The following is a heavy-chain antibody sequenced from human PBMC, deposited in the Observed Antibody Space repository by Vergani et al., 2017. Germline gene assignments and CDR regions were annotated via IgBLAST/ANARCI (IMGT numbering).Heavy chain of an antibody. Sequence: EVQLVESGGGLVQPGGSLRLSCAASGFTFSSYAMNWVRQAPGKGLEWVSYISSSGSTIYYADSVKGRFTISRDNAKNSLYLQMNSLRAEDTAVYYCARSGGVIVYYYYGMDVWGQGTTVTVSS. D-gene: IGHD3-16*02. CDR2: ISSSGSTI. CDR3: ARSGGVIVYYYYGMDV. V-gene: IGHV3-48*03. CDR1: GFTFSSYA. J-gene: IGHJ6*02.